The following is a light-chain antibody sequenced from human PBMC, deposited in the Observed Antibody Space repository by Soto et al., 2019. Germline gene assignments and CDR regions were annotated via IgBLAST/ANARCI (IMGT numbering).Light chain of an antibody. CDR2: ESS. CDR1: QGISTL. J-gene: IGKJ1*01. V-gene: IGKV1-39*01. Sequence: IQLTQSPSSLSASVGDRVTLTWRASQGISTLLAWYKQKPGKAPKVLIYESSLLQSGVPSRFRGSGSGTDFTLTISSLQPEDFETYYCQQSYSTPRTFGQGTKVDIK. CDR3: QQSYSTPRT.